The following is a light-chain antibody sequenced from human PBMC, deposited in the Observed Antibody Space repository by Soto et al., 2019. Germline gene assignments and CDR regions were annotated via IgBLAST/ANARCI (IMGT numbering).Light chain of an antibody. CDR3: SSYTSSSTSYV. Sequence: QSVLTQPASVSGSPGQSITVSCTGTSSDVGGYNYVSWYQQHPGKAPKLVIYDATNRPSGVSNRFSGSESGNTASLTISGLQAEDEADYYCSSYTSSSTSYVFGSGTKVTVL. J-gene: IGLJ1*01. V-gene: IGLV2-14*01. CDR1: SSDVGGYNY. CDR2: DAT.